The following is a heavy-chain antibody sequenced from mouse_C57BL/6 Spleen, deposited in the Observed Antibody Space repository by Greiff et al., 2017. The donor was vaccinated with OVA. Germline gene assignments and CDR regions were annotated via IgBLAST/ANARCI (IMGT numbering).Heavy chain of an antibody. CDR2: ISSGGDYI. D-gene: IGHD1-1*01. J-gene: IGHJ1*03. CDR1: GFTFSSYA. CDR3: TRGGNYYGSSSRLDV. V-gene: IGHV5-9-1*02. Sequence: EVKLVESGEGLVKPGGSLKLSCAASGFTFSSYAMSWVHQTPEKRLEWVAYISSGGDYIYYADTVKGRFTISRDNARNTLYLQMSSLKSEDTAMYYCTRGGNYYGSSSRLDVWGTGTTVTVSS.